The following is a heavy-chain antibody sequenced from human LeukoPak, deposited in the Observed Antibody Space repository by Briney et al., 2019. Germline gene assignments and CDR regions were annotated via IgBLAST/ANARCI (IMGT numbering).Heavy chain of an antibody. Sequence: PGGSLRLSCAASGFTFSSYWMHWVRQAPGKGLEWVAVISYDGSNKYYADSVKGRFTISRDNSKNTLYLQMNSLRAEDTAVYYCAKVLGSYFDYWGQGTLVTVSS. CDR2: ISYDGSNK. V-gene: IGHV3-30*18. J-gene: IGHJ4*02. CDR1: GFTFSSYW. CDR3: AKVLGSYFDY. D-gene: IGHD7-27*01.